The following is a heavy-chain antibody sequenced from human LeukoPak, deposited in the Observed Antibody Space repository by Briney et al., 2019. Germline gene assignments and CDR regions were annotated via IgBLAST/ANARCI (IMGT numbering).Heavy chain of an antibody. J-gene: IGHJ5*02. CDR3: ANPWYYYDSSGYWFDP. CDR1: GFTFSRYA. D-gene: IGHD3-22*01. V-gene: IGHV3-23*01. Sequence: GGSLRLSCAASGFTFSRYAMSWVRQAPGKGLEWVSAISGSGGSTYYADSVKGRFTISRDNSKNTLYLQMNSLRAEDTAVYYCANPWYYYDSSGYWFDPWGQGTLVTVSS. CDR2: ISGSGGST.